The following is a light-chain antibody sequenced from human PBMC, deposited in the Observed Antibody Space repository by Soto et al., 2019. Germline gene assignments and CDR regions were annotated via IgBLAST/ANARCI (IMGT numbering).Light chain of an antibody. Sequence: QSALTQPASVSGSPGQSITISCTGTSSDVGGYNYVSWYQHHPGKAPKLMIYEVSSRPSGASNRFSGSKSGNTASLTISGLQAEDEADYYCSSYITSSSPYVFGTGTKVTVL. CDR1: SSDVGGYNY. V-gene: IGLV2-14*01. CDR3: SSYITSSSPYV. J-gene: IGLJ1*01. CDR2: EVS.